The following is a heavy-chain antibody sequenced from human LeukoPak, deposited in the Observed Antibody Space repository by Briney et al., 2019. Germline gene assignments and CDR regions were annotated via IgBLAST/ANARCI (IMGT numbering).Heavy chain of an antibody. CDR2: INYNGGSK. CDR3: ARGSSFSNL. J-gene: IGHJ5*02. Sequence: PGGSLRLSCAASGFTFSTYWMNWVRQAPGKGLEWVSGINYNGGSKGYADSVKGRFAISRDNAKNSLYLQMNSLRDEDAALYYCARGSSFSNLWGQGTLVTVSS. CDR1: GFTFSTYW. V-gene: IGHV3-20*04. D-gene: IGHD2-2*01.